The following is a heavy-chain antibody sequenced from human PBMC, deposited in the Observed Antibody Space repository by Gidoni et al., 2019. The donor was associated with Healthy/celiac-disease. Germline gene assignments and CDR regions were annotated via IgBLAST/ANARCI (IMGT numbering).Heavy chain of an antibody. CDR3: ARAPPMVRGEVDP. CDR2: INHSGRT. V-gene: IGHV4-34*01. CDR1: GGSFSGSY. Sequence: QVQLQQWGAGQLKPWETRYLTCAVYGGSFSGSYWSWIRQPPGKGLEWIGEINHSGRTNYNPSLKSRVTISVDTSKTQFSLKLRSVPAADTAVYYCARAPPMVRGEVDPWGQGTLVTVSS. D-gene: IGHD3-10*01. J-gene: IGHJ5*02.